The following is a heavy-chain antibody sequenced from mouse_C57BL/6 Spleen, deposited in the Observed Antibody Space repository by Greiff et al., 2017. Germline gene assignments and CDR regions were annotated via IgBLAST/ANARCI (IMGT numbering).Heavy chain of an antibody. J-gene: IGHJ3*01. D-gene: IGHD2-3*01. CDR3: ARGGYDGYYGAY. Sequence: VQLQQPGAELVRPGSSVKLSCKASGYTFTSYWMDWVKQRPGQGLEWIGNIYPSDSETHYNQKFKDKATLTVDKSSSTAYMQLSSLTSEDSAVDCCARGGYDGYYGAYWGQGTLVTVSA. CDR2: IYPSDSET. CDR1: GYTFTSYW. V-gene: IGHV1-61*01.